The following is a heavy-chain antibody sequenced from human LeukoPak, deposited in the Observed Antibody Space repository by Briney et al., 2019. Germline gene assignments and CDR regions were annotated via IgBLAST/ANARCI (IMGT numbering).Heavy chain of an antibody. Sequence: GGSLRLSCAASGFTFSGYSMNWVRQAPGKGLEWVSSISSSSGYIYYADSVKGRFTISRDNAKNSLYLQMNSLRAEDTAVYYCGRGYSNYGYALDNWGQGTMVTVSS. J-gene: IGHJ3*02. V-gene: IGHV3-21*01. CDR2: ISSSSGYI. CDR1: GFTFSGYS. CDR3: GRGYSNYGYALDN. D-gene: IGHD4-11*01.